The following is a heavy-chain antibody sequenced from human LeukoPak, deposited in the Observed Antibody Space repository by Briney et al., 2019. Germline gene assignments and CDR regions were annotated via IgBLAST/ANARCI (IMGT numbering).Heavy chain of an antibody. D-gene: IGHD3-3*01. Sequence: SETLSLTCTVSGYSISSGYYWGWIRQPPGKGLEWIGRIYHSGSTYYNPSLKSRVTISVDTSKNQFSLKLSSVTAADTAVYYCARKYYDFWSGHFDYWGQGTLVTVSS. CDR2: IYHSGST. J-gene: IGHJ4*02. CDR1: GYSISSGYY. V-gene: IGHV4-38-2*02. CDR3: ARKYYDFWSGHFDY.